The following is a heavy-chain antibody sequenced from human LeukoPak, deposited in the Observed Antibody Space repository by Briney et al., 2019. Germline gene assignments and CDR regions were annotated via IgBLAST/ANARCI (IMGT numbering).Heavy chain of an antibody. CDR2: IFYSGST. CDR1: SGSISTSNYY. CDR3: ALYYDYGDYLDDAFDI. J-gene: IGHJ3*02. Sequence: SETLSLTCTVSSGSISTSNYYWGWVRQPPGKALEWIGNIFYSGSTYYSPSLKSRVTISVDTSKNQFSLKLSSVTAADTAVYYCALYYDYGDYLDDAFDIWGQGTMVTVSS. D-gene: IGHD4-17*01. V-gene: IGHV4-39*07.